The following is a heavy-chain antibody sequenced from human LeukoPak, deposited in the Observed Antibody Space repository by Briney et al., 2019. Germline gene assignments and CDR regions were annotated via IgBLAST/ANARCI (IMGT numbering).Heavy chain of an antibody. Sequence: GASVTVSCKASGYSFNSYGISWVRQAPGQGLEWMGWISPYNGETNYAQKFPGRVSMTTDTSTNTAYMELRNLRSDDSAVYYCARVGGARYYYYYDGMDVWGQGTRVTVSS. CDR3: ARVGGARYYYYYDGMDV. J-gene: IGHJ6*02. CDR1: GYSFNSYG. D-gene: IGHD3-16*01. V-gene: IGHV1-18*01. CDR2: ISPYNGET.